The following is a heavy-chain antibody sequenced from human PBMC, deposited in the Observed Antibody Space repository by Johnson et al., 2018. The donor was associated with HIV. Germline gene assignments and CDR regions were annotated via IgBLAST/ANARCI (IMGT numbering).Heavy chain of an antibody. CDR2: INTDGSNT. J-gene: IGHJ3*02. CDR3: AREVDAFDM. CDR1: GFTFSSYW. Sequence: VQLVESGGGSAQPGGSLRLSSAPSGFTFSSYWMHLVRQAPGKGLMWVSTINTDGSNTNYADSVKGRFTIYRDNAKNTLYLQMNSLRAEDTAVYYCAREVDAFDMWGQGTLVTVSS. V-gene: IGHV3-74*01.